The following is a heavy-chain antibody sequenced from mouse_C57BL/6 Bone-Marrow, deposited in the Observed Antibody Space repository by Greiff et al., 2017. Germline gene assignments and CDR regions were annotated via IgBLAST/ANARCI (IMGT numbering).Heavy chain of an antibody. Sequence: VHLVESGPGLVQPSQSLSITCTVSGFSLTSYGVHWVRQSPGKGLEWRGVIWRGGSTDYNAAFMSRLSITKDNSKSQVFFKMNSLQADDTAIYYCAKRNYGSTLDVWGTGTTVTVSS. D-gene: IGHD1-1*01. V-gene: IGHV2-5*01. J-gene: IGHJ1*03. CDR3: AKRNYGSTLDV. CDR1: GFSLTSYG. CDR2: IWRGGST.